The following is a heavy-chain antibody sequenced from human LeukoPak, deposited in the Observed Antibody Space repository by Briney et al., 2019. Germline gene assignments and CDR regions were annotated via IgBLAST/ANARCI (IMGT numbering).Heavy chain of an antibody. CDR2: MNPNSGNT. J-gene: IGHJ4*02. V-gene: IGHV1-8*03. CDR1: GYTFTSYD. D-gene: IGHD3-22*01. CDR3: ARVGYDSSGGDY. Sequence: ASVKVSCKASGYTFTSYDINWVRQATGQGLEWMGWMNPNSGNTGYAQKFQDRVTITRNTSISTAYMELSSLRSEDTAVYYCARVGYDSSGGDYWGQGTLVTVSS.